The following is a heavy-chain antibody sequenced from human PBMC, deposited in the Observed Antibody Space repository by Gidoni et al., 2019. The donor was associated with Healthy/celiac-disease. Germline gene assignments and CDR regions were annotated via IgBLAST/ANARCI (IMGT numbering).Heavy chain of an antibody. Sequence: QVQLQESGPGLVKPSETLSLTCTVSGGSISSYYWSWIRQPPGKGLEWIGYIYYSGSTNYNPSLKSRVTISVDTSKNQFSLKLSSVTAADTAVYYCARLSSYYYDSSWAFDYWGQGTLVTVSS. V-gene: IGHV4-59*08. D-gene: IGHD3-22*01. CDR1: GGSISSYY. CDR3: ARLSSYYYDSSWAFDY. J-gene: IGHJ4*02. CDR2: IYYSGST.